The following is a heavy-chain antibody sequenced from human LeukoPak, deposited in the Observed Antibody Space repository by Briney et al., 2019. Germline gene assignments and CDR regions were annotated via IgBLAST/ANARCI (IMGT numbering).Heavy chain of an antibody. D-gene: IGHD3-3*01. CDR2: IYYSGST. V-gene: IGHV4-59*01. CDR1: GGSISSYY. J-gene: IGHJ4*02. Sequence: SETLSLTCTVSGGSISSYYWSWIRQPPGKGLEWIGHIYYSGSTNYNPSLKSRVTISVDTSKNQFSLKLSSVTAADTAVYYCASFNYDLWTHWGQGTLVTVSS. CDR3: ASFNYDLWTH.